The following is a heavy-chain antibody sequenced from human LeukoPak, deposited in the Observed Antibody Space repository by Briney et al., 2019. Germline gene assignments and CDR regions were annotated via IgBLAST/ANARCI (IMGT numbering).Heavy chain of an antibody. Sequence: ASVKVSCKASGYTFTSYAMDWVRQAPGQGLEWMGWINTNTGNPTYAQGFTGRFVFSLDTSVSTAYLQISSLKAEDTAVYYCARGDGGSSWYSMGYYYYYYMDVWGKGTTVTVSS. J-gene: IGHJ6*03. CDR3: ARGDGGSSWYSMGYYYYYYMDV. D-gene: IGHD6-13*01. CDR2: INTNTGNP. CDR1: GYTFTSYA. V-gene: IGHV7-4-1*02.